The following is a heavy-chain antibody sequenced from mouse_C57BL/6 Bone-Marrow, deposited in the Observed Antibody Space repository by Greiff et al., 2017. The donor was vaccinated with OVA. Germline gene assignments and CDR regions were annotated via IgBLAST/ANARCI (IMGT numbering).Heavy chain of an antibody. Sequence: QVQLQQSGAELVRPGTSVKLSCKASGYTFTNYWIGWAKQRPGHGLEWIGDIYPGGGYTNYNEKFKGKATLTADKSSSTAYMQFSSLTSEASAIYYCARWDDYEAWFAYWGQGTLVTVSA. CDR3: ARWDDYEAWFAY. CDR1: GYTFTNYW. CDR2: IYPGGGYT. V-gene: IGHV1-63*01. D-gene: IGHD2-4*01. J-gene: IGHJ3*01.